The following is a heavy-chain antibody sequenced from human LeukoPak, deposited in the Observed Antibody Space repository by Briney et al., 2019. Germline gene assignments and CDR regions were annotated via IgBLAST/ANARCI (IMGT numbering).Heavy chain of an antibody. CDR3: AKATEPYCSSTSCYAWFDP. CDR1: GFTFSSYA. J-gene: IGHJ5*02. D-gene: IGHD2-2*01. V-gene: IGHV3-23*01. Sequence: GGSLRLSCAASGFTFSSYAMSWVRQAPGKGLEWVSAISGSGGSTYYADSVKGRFTISRDNSKNTLYLQMNSLRAEDTAVYYCAKATEPYCSSTSCYAWFDPWGQGTPVTVSS. CDR2: ISGSGGST.